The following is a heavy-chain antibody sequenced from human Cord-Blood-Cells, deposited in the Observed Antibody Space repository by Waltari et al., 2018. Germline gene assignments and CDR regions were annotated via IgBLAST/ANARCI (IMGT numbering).Heavy chain of an antibody. CDR2: IIPIFGTA. V-gene: IGHV1-69*01. J-gene: IGHJ6*02. Sequence: GIIPIFGTANYAQKFQGRVTITADESTSTAYMELSSLRSEDTAVYYCASLGIRPYYYYGMDVWGQGTTVTVSS. CDR3: ASLGIRPYYYYGMDV. D-gene: IGHD7-27*01.